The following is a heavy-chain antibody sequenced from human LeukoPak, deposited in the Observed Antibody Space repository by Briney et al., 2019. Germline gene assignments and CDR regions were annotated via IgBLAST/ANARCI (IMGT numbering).Heavy chain of an antibody. D-gene: IGHD3-9*01. J-gene: IGHJ4*02. CDR1: GFSFSDYA. Sequence: GGSLRLSCAASGFSFSDYAIYWVRQTPGKGLEWVAFIRYDGSNKIYADSVKGRFTISRDNSKNMLYLQMNSLRAEDTAVYYCAKEGGYFDWPFTFDYWGQGTLVTVSS. CDR2: IRYDGSNK. V-gene: IGHV3-30*02. CDR3: AKEGGYFDWPFTFDY.